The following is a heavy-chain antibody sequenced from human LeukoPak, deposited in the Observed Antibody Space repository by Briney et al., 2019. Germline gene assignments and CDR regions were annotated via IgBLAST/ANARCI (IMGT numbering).Heavy chain of an antibody. V-gene: IGHV1-18*01. Sequence: GASVNVSCKASGGTFSSYAISWVRQAPGQGREWMGWISAYNGNTNYAQKLQGRVTMTTDTSTATAYMELRSLRSDDTAVYYCARGGNYFRFDPWGQGTLVTVSS. D-gene: IGHD1-26*01. CDR1: GGTFSSYA. J-gene: IGHJ5*02. CDR3: ARGGNYFRFDP. CDR2: ISAYNGNT.